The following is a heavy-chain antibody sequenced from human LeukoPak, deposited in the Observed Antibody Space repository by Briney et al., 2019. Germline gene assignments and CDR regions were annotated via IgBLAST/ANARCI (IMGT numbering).Heavy chain of an antibody. CDR2: IYYSGST. CDR3: ARVRSMTTVDY. D-gene: IGHD4-17*01. J-gene: IGHJ4*02. CDR1: GASISSYY. Sequence: SETLSLTCTVSGASISSYYWSWIRQPPGKGLEWIGYIYYSGSTNYTPSLKSRVTISVDTSKNQFSLRLSSVTAADTAIYYCARVRSMTTVDYWGQGTLVAVSS. V-gene: IGHV4-59*01.